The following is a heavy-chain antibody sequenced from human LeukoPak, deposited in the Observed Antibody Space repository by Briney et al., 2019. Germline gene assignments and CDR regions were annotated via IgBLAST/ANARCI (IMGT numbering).Heavy chain of an antibody. Sequence: GGSLRHSCAVFGPGFPFSIAWMSWVRQAPGTGLEWVGRIKSKTDGGTTDYAAPVKGRFTILRDDSKNTLYLQMNSLKTEDTAVYYCSTTYYYDSSEGYWGQGTLVTVSS. CDR1: GFPFSIAW. CDR3: STTYYYDSSEGY. V-gene: IGHV3-15*01. CDR2: IKSKTDGGTT. J-gene: IGHJ4*02. D-gene: IGHD3-22*01.